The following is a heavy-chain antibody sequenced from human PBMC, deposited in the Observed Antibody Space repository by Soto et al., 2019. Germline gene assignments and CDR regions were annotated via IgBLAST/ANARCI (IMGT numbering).Heavy chain of an antibody. CDR1: GFTFSSYS. CDR2: ISSSSSYI. V-gene: IGHV3-21*01. D-gene: IGHD1-1*01. CDR3: ARDEDWNYYYGMDV. Sequence: GGSLRLSCAASGFTFSSYSMNWVRQAPGKGLEWVSSISSSSSYIYYADSVKGRFTISRDNAKNSLYLQMNSLRAEDTAVYYCARDEDWNYYYGMDVWGQGTTVTVS. J-gene: IGHJ6*02.